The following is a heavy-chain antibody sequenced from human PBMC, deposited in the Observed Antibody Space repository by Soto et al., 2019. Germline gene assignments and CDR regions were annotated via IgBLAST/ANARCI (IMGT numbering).Heavy chain of an antibody. Sequence: GGSLRLSCAASGFTFSNAWMSWVLQAPGKGLEWVGRIKSKTDGGTTDYAAPVKGRFTISRDDSKNTLYLQMNSLKTEDTAVYYCTTDVESVTTVIRYYYYMDVWGKGTTVTVSS. CDR1: GFTFSNAW. V-gene: IGHV3-15*01. CDR3: TTDVESVTTVIRYYYYMDV. CDR2: IKSKTDGGTT. J-gene: IGHJ6*03. D-gene: IGHD4-17*01.